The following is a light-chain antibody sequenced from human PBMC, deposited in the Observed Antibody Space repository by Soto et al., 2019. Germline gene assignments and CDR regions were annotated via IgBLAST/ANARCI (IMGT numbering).Light chain of an antibody. V-gene: IGKV3-20*01. Sequence: EILLTQSQGTLSLSPGDIATLSCRASHSLNNSFLDWYQQKPGQTPRLLIYGPSIRATDSPDRFSGSGSGTDFTLTTSRLEPEDLAVYFCQQYGRLPPSFGEGTKVEIK. CDR1: HSLNNSF. CDR2: GPS. CDR3: QQYGRLPPS. J-gene: IGKJ4*01.